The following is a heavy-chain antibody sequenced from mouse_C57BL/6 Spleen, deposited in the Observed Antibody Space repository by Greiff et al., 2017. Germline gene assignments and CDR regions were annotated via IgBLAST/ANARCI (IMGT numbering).Heavy chain of an antibody. CDR3: ARGDYDEGAWFAY. CDR1: GYTFTSYW. Sequence: QVQLKQPGAELVMPGASVKLSCKASGYTFTSYWMHWVKQRPGQGLEWIGEIDPSDSYTNYNQKFKGKSTLTVDKSSSTACMQLSSLTSEDSAVYYCARGDYDEGAWFAYWGQGTLVTVSA. D-gene: IGHD2-4*01. J-gene: IGHJ3*01. CDR2: IDPSDSYT. V-gene: IGHV1-69*01.